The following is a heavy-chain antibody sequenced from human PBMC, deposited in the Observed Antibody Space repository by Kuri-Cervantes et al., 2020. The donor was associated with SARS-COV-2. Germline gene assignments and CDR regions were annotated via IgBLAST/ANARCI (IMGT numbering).Heavy chain of an antibody. CDR2: IYHSGST. V-gene: IGHV4-38-2*02. J-gene: IGHJ4*02. CDR3: AGRLRNSAFDN. CDR1: GGSMSSHY. Sequence: PETLSLTCTVSGGSMSSHYWGWNRQPPGKVLEWIGSIYHSGSTYYNPTLKSRVTIPVDTSKNQFSLKLRSVAAADTAVYYCAGRLRNSAFDNWGQGTLVTVSS. D-gene: IGHD2-15*01.